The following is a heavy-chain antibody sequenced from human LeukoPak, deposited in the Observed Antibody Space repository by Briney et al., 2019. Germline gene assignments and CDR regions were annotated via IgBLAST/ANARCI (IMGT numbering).Heavy chain of an antibody. V-gene: IGHV1-18*01. J-gene: IGHJ4*02. D-gene: IGHD3-9*01. Sequence: ASVKVSCKASGYTFTGYGISWVRQAPGQGLEWMGWISAYNGNTNYAQKLQGRVTMTTDTSTSTAYMELRSLRSDDTAVYYCAKDPVTYYDILTGYSNFDYWGQGTLVTVSS. CDR2: ISAYNGNT. CDR3: AKDPVTYYDILTGYSNFDY. CDR1: GYTFTGYG.